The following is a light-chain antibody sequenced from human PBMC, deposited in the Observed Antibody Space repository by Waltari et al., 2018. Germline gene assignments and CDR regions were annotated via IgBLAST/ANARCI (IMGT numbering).Light chain of an antibody. V-gene: IGKV3-20*01. J-gene: IGKJ1*01. CDR3: QNHERLPAT. Sequence: EVVLTPSPGTLSLSPGATANLSCRASQSIGRYLGVYQQKSGQAHRLLIDGASTRATGIPDRFSGSGSGTDFSLTISRLEAEDFAVYYCQNHERLPATFGQGTKVEI. CDR2: GAS. CDR1: QSIGRY.